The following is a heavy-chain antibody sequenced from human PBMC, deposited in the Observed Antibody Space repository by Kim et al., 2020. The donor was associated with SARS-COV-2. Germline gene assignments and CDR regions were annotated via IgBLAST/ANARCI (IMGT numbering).Heavy chain of an antibody. J-gene: IGHJ6*02. V-gene: IGHV3-9*01. CDR1: GFTFDDYA. Sequence: GGSLRLSCAASGFTFDDYAMHWVRQAPGKGLEWVSGISWNSGSIGYADSVKGRFTISRDNAKNSLYLQMNSLRAEDTALYYCAKAKDIVATIYYGMDVWGQGTTVTVSS. CDR3: AKAKDIVATIYYGMDV. D-gene: IGHD5-12*01. CDR2: ISWNSGSI.